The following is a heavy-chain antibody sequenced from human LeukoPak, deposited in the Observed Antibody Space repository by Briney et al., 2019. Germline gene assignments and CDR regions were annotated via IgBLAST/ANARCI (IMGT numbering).Heavy chain of an antibody. J-gene: IGHJ4*02. D-gene: IGHD1-26*01. Sequence: GGSLRLSCAASGFTFSRSWMHWVRQAPGRGLVWVSRINDDGSTTSYADSVKGRFTISRDNAKNTLYLQMNSLRAEDTAVYYCARGPAANSGNYYVGDYWGQGTLVTVSS. CDR1: GFTFSRSW. CDR3: ARGPAANSGNYYVGDY. CDR2: INDDGSTT. V-gene: IGHV3-74*01.